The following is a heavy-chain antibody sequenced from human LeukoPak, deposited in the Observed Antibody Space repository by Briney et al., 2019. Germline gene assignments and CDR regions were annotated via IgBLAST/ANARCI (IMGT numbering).Heavy chain of an antibody. CDR3: ARESRGYCSGGSCYFLALQY. Sequence: SETLSLTCTVSDYSISSGYYWGWTRPPPGKGLEWIGSIYHGGNTYYNPSLKSRVTISVDTSKNQFSLRLSSVTAADTAVYYCARESRGYCSGGSCYFLALQYWGQGTLVTVSS. V-gene: IGHV4-38-2*02. D-gene: IGHD2-15*01. CDR2: IYHGGNT. J-gene: IGHJ1*01. CDR1: DYSISSGYY.